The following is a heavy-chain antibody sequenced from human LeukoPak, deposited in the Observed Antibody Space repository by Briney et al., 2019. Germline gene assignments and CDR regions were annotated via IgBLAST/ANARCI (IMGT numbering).Heavy chain of an antibody. V-gene: IGHV3-21*01. CDR1: GFTFSSYA. J-gene: IGHJ4*02. CDR3: ARDRGWPTAHFDL. CDR2: ISRGSDHI. D-gene: IGHD2-15*01. Sequence: GGSLRLSCAASGFTFSSYAMNWVRQAPGKGLEWVSSISRGSDHIFYADSMKRRFTISRGNAKNSLYLQMNSLGAEDTAVYYCARDRGWPTAHFDLWGQGTPVTVSS.